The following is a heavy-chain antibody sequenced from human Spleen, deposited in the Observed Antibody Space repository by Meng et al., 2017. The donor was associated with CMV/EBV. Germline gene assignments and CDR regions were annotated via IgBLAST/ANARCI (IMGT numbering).Heavy chain of an antibody. CDR1: GFIFDDYT. D-gene: IGHD1-7*01. Sequence: GESLKISCATSGFIFDDYTMHWVRQAPGKGLEWVSLISWDGGSTYYADSVKGRFTISRDNAKNSLYLQMNSLRAEDTAVYYCARLELRYYYGMDVWGQGTTVTVSS. V-gene: IGHV3-43*01. CDR3: ARLELRYYYGMDV. J-gene: IGHJ6*02. CDR2: ISWDGGST.